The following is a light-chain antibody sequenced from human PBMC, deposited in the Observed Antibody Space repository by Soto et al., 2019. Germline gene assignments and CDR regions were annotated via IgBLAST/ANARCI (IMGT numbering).Light chain of an antibody. V-gene: IGKV3D-15*01. CDR1: QSVRSS. J-gene: IGKJ1*01. CDR2: GAS. Sequence: IIMRPSPGARALSPCDGATLSCRASQSVRSSLAWYQQKPGQASRLLIYGASNRATGIPDRFSGSGSGTEFTPTISSLQSEDFAVYYCQQYNYWPRTFGQGTKVDIK. CDR3: QQYNYWPRT.